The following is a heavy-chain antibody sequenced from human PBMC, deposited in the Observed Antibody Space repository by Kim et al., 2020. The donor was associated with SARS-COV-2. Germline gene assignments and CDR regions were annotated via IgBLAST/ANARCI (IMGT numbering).Heavy chain of an antibody. CDR3: ARGPQP. CDR1: GFTFSSHW. V-gene: IGHV3-7*03. CDR2: INPDGSQK. Sequence: GGSLRLSCAASGFTFSSHWMSWVRQAPGKGLEFVANINPDGSQKYHVDSVKGRFTISRDNVKNSLYLQMNSLRAEDTAVYYCARGPQPWVRGTLVTVSS. J-gene: IGHJ5*02.